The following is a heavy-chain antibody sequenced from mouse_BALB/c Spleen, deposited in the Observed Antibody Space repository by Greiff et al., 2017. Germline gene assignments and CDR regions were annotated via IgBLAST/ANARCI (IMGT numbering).Heavy chain of an antibody. CDR3: ARLMAGYYAMDY. CDR2: ISSGGGST. Sequence: EVMLVESGGGLVKPGGSLKLSCAASGFAFSSYDMSWVRQTPEKRLEWVAYISSGGGSTYYPDTVKGRFTISRDNAKNTLYLQMSSLKSEDTAMYYCARLMAGYYAMDYWGQGTSVTVSS. J-gene: IGHJ4*01. V-gene: IGHV5-12-1*01. CDR1: GFAFSSYD.